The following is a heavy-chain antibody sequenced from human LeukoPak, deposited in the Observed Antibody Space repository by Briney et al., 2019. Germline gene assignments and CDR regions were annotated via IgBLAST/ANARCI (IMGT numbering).Heavy chain of an antibody. D-gene: IGHD5-12*01. V-gene: IGHV4-38-2*02. CDR3: ARALTSGYDFPFTEYDY. CDR1: GYSISSGYY. Sequence: PSETLSLTCTVSGYSISSGYYWGWIRQPPGKGLEWIGSIYHSGSTYYNPSLKGRVTISVDTSKNQFSLKLSSVTAADTAVYYCARALTSGYDFPFTEYDYWGQGTLVTVSS. J-gene: IGHJ4*02. CDR2: IYHSGST.